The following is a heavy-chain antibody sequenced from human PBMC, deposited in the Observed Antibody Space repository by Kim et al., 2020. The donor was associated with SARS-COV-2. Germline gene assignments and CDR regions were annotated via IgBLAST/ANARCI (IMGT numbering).Heavy chain of an antibody. CDR1: GGSISSISYY. V-gene: IGHV4-39*07. CDR2: IYDSGST. Sequence: SETRSLTCTVSGGSISSISYYWGWIRQPPVKGLEWIGSIYDSGSTYYNPSLKIRFTISVDTFKNQFSLKQSCVTAADTAVDYWARDLWGCLQLDNWFDP. CDR3: ARDLWGCLQLDNWFDP. D-gene: IGHD3-16*01. J-gene: IGHJ5*02.